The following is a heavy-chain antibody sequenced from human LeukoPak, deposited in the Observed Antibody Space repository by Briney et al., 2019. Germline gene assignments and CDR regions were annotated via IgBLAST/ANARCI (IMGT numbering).Heavy chain of an antibody. J-gene: IGHJ2*01. D-gene: IGHD4-23*01. V-gene: IGHV3-53*01. CDR2: IYSGGST. Sequence: GXLRLSCAASGFSFSSNYMSWVRQAPGKGLEWVSVIYSGGSTYYSGCVKGRCTISRDNSKDTLYLQMNSLRAEDTAVYYCARVGGNRPWYFDLWGRGTLVTVSS. CDR1: GFSFSSNY. CDR3: ARVGGNRPWYFDL.